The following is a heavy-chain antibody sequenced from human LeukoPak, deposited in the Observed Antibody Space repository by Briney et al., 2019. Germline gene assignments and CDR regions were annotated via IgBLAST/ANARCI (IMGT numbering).Heavy chain of an antibody. CDR3: ASMINDY. CDR1: GFTFSSYG. V-gene: IGHV3-53*01. Sequence: GGSLRLSCAASGFTFSSYGMSWVRQAPGKGLEWVSVIYSGGSTYYADSVKGRFTISRDNSKNTLYLQMNSLRAEDTAVYYCASMINDYWGQGTLVTVSS. J-gene: IGHJ4*02. D-gene: IGHD3-16*01. CDR2: IYSGGST.